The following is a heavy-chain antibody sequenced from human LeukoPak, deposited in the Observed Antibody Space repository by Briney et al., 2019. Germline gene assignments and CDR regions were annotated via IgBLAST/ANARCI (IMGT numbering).Heavy chain of an antibody. CDR1: GFTVGSDY. D-gene: IGHD3-9*01. Sequence: PGGSLRLSCSASGFTVGSDYMSWVRQAPGKGLEWVANIKRDGSETHYVGSVKGRFTISRDNAKNSLYLQMKSLRAEDTAVYYCARDAGTFDWSGGYFDCWGQGTLVTVSS. CDR2: IKRDGSET. CDR3: ARDAGTFDWSGGYFDC. V-gene: IGHV3-7*04. J-gene: IGHJ4*02.